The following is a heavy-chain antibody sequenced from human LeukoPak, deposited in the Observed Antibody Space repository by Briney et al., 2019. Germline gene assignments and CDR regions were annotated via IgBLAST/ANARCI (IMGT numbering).Heavy chain of an antibody. CDR3: ARARLVPGNLDY. CDR1: GFTFSSYA. J-gene: IGHJ4*02. D-gene: IGHD6-19*01. Sequence: GGSQRLSCAASGFTFSSYAMTWVRQAPGKGLEWVSSISSSSSYINYADSVKGRFTISRDNAKNSLYLQMNSLRAEDTAVYYCARARLVPGNLDYWGQGTLVTVSS. V-gene: IGHV3-21*01. CDR2: ISSSSSYI.